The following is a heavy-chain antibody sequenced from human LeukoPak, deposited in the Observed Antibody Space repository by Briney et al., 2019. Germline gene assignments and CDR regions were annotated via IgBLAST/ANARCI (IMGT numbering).Heavy chain of an antibody. J-gene: IGHJ6*03. V-gene: IGHV1-58*02. CDR3: ASGDRVIWSGYNPLSYYMDV. Sequence: ASVKVSCKASGFIFTSSAMQWVRQARGQRLEWIGWIVVGSGNTNYAQKFQERVTIIRDMSTSTAYMELSSLISEDTAVYYCASGDRVIWSGYNPLSYYMDVWGKGTTVTVSS. D-gene: IGHD3-3*01. CDR1: GFIFTSSA. CDR2: IVVGSGNT.